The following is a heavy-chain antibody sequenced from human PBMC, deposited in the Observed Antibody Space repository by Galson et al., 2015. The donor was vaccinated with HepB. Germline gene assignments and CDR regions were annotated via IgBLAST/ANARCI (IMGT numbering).Heavy chain of an antibody. CDR1: GGTFSSYA. CDR3: ASYDYVWGSYRPYYYYYGMDV. J-gene: IGHJ6*02. CDR2: IIPIFGTA. Sequence: SVKVSCKASGGTFSSYAISWVRQAPGQGLEWMGGIIPIFGTANYAQKFQGRVTITADESTSTAYMELSSLRSEDTAVYYCASYDYVWGSYRPYYYYYGMDVWGQGTTVTVSS. D-gene: IGHD3-16*02. V-gene: IGHV1-69*13.